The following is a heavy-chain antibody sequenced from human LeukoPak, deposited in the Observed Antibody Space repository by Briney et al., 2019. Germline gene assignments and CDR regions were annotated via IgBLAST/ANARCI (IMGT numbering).Heavy chain of an antibody. CDR3: ARKYRRGYFDY. Sequence: SVKVSCKASGYTFTSYGISWVRQAPGQGLEWMGGIIPIFGTANYAQKFQGRVTITADESTSTAYMELSSLRSEDTAVYYCARKYRRGYFDYWGQGTLVTVSS. D-gene: IGHD2-2*02. V-gene: IGHV1-69*13. CDR1: GYTFTSYG. J-gene: IGHJ4*02. CDR2: IIPIFGTA.